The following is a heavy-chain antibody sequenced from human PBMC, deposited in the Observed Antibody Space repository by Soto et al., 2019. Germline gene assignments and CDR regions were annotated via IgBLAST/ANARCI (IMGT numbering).Heavy chain of an antibody. J-gene: IGHJ5*02. V-gene: IGHV6-1*01. Sequence: SQTLSLTCDISGDSVSSNSAAWNWIRQSPSRGLEWLGRTYYRSKWYNDYAVSVRGRITINPDTSKNQFSLQLKSVTPDDTAVYYCERGRAAGRGDWSDPCGPGTQVTVSS. D-gene: IGHD6-13*01. CDR2: TYYRSKWYN. CDR1: GDSVSSNSAA. CDR3: ERGRAAGRGDWSDP.